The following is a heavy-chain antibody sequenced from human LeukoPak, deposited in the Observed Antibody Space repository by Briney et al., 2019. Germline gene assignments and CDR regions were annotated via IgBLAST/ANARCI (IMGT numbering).Heavy chain of an antibody. Sequence: SETLSLTCTVSGGSISSSSYYWGWIRQPPGKRLEWIGSIYYSGSTYYNPSLKSRVTISVVTSKNQFSLKLSSVTAADTAVYYCARFPLGRGDYNYWGQGTLVTVSS. V-gene: IGHV4-39*07. D-gene: IGHD2-21*02. J-gene: IGHJ4*02. CDR3: ARFPLGRGDYNY. CDR2: IYYSGST. CDR1: GGSISSSSYY.